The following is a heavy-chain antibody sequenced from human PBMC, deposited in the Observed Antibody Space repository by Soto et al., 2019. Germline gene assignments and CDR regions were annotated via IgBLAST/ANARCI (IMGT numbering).Heavy chain of an antibody. Sequence: EVQLLVSGGGLVQPGGSLRLSCAASGFTFSSCAMSWVRQAPGKGLEWVSAISGTGNSLYYSDSVKGRFTISRDNSKNTLFLQMNSLSGDDTAVYFCTKHQRIVIEANSVPLFDPWGQGTLVTVSS. D-gene: IGHD1-26*01. CDR1: GFTFSSCA. J-gene: IGHJ5*02. CDR3: TKHQRIVIEANSVPLFDP. V-gene: IGHV3-23*01. CDR2: ISGTGNSL.